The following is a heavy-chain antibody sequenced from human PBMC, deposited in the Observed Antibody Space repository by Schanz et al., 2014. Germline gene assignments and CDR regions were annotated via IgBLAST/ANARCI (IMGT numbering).Heavy chain of an antibody. CDR1: GFTFSDYS. CDR3: ARDRRNADLDY. J-gene: IGHJ4*02. D-gene: IGHD1-1*01. V-gene: IGHV3-48*01. Sequence: EVQLLESGGGLVQPGGSLRLSCAASGFTFSDYSMNWVRQAPGKGPEWVSYVSRSTPDIYYADSVKGRFTMSRDNAKNSLYLEMNSLRAEDTALYYCARDRRNADLDYWGQGTLVTVSS. CDR2: VSRSTPDI.